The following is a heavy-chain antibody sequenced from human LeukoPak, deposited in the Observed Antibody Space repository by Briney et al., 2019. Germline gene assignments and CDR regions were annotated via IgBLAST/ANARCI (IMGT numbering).Heavy chain of an antibody. V-gene: IGHV4-39*01. D-gene: IGHD2-21*02. Sequence: SETLSLTCTVSGGSISRSDYYWAWIRQPPGKGLEWIGSIYYSGSTYYYPSLKSRVTISVDTSKNQFSLKLSSVTAADTAVYYCARHVSTSSCGADCYSGGLDVWGQGTTVTVSS. CDR2: IYYSGST. J-gene: IGHJ6*02. CDR1: GGSISRSDYY. CDR3: ARHVSTSSCGADCYSGGLDV.